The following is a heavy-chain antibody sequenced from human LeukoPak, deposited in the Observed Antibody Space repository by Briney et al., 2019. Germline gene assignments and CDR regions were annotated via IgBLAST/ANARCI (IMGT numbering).Heavy chain of an antibody. CDR3: AKDHPLYYYDSSGYYCAPFDS. CDR2: ISYDGSNK. J-gene: IGHJ4*02. V-gene: IGHV3-30*18. D-gene: IGHD3-22*01. CDR1: GFTFSSYG. Sequence: PGRSLRLSCAASGFTFSSYGMHWVRQAPGKGLEWVAVISYDGSNKYYADSVKGRFTISRDNSRNTLYLQMNSLSAEDTAVYYCAKDHPLYYYDSSGYYCAPFDSWGQGTLVTVAS.